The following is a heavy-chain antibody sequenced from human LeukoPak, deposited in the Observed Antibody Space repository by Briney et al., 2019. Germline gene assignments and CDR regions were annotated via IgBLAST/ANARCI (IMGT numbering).Heavy chain of an antibody. J-gene: IGHJ4*02. V-gene: IGHV5-51*01. CDR2: IYPGDSNT. Sequence: GEALKISCKASGYTFTGYWIGWVRQMPAKGLEGMGIIYPGDSNTRYSPSFQGQVTISADESISTAYLQWSSLKASDTAMYYCVGSTGYPYYFDYWGQGTLVTVSS. CDR1: GYTFTGYW. D-gene: IGHD3-9*01. CDR3: VGSTGYPYYFDY.